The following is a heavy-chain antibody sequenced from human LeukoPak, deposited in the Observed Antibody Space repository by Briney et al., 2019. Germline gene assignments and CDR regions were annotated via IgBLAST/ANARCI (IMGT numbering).Heavy chain of an antibody. Sequence: SETLSLTCTVSGGSISSYYWSWIRQPPGKGLEWIGSIYYTGSTYYYPSLKSRVTISVDTSKNQFSLKLSSVTAADTAVYYCARHVSTSSCGADCYSGGMDVWGQGTTVTVSS. J-gene: IGHJ6*02. CDR3: ARHVSTSSCGADCYSGGMDV. V-gene: IGHV4-59*08. CDR2: IYYTGST. CDR1: GGSISSYY. D-gene: IGHD2-21*02.